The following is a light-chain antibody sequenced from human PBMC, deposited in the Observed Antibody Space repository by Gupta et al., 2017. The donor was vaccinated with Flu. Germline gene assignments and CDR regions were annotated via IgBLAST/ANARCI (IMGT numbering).Light chain of an antibody. V-gene: IGKV1-16*01. CDR1: QDINIY. CDR2: AAS. J-gene: IGKJ4*01. Sequence: DIQMTQSPSSLSASVGDRVTITCRASQDINIYLAWFQQKPGQAPKSLIYAASSFQSAVPSRFSGSGSGTDFTLTISSLQPEDIATYYCQQYVSYPITFGGGTKVEIK. CDR3: QQYVSYPIT.